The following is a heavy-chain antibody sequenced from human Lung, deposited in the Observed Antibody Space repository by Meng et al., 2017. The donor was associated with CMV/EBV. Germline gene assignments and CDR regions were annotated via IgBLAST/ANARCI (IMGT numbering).Heavy chain of an antibody. CDR2: IIPMLEIT. D-gene: IGHD3-3*01. Sequence: SXXVSXKASGGPFSNYAVSWVRQAPGQGLEWMGGIIPMLEITNYAQKFQGRVTITAVKSTGTAFMELSSLRSDDTAVYYCARGGFWLGHYSWFDPWGQGTVVTVSS. CDR1: GGPFSNYA. CDR3: ARGGFWLGHYSWFDP. J-gene: IGHJ5*02. V-gene: IGHV1-69*10.